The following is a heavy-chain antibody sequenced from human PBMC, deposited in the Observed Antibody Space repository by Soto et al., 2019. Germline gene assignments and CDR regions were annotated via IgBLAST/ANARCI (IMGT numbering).Heavy chain of an antibody. V-gene: IGHV1-69*13. J-gene: IGHJ4*02. D-gene: IGHD4-4*01. Sequence: ASVKVSCKASGGTFSSYAISWVRQAPGQGLEWMGGIIPIFGTANYAQKFQGRVTITADESTSTAYMELSSLRSEDTAVYYCARGPRNDYSNYIVLDTTDYWGQGTLVTVSS. CDR1: GGTFSSYA. CDR3: ARGPRNDYSNYIVLDTTDY. CDR2: IIPIFGTA.